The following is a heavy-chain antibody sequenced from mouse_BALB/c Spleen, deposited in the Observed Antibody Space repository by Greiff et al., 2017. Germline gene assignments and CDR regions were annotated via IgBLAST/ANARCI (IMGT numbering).Heavy chain of an antibody. CDR1: GYTFTSYW. CDR3: TRVSTYYYGSSGYFDV. J-gene: IGHJ1*01. V-gene: IGHV1-69*02. D-gene: IGHD1-1*01. CDR2: IYPSDSYT. Sequence: VQLQQPGAELVRPGASVKLSCKASGYTFTSYWINWVKQRPGQGLEWIGNIYPSDSYTNYNQKFKDKATLTVDKSSSTAYMQLSSPTSEDSAVYYCTRVSTYYYGSSGYFDVWGAGTTVTVSS.